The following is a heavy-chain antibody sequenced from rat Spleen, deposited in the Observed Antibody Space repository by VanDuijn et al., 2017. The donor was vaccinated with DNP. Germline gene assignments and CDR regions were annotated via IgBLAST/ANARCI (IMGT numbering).Heavy chain of an antibody. V-gene: IGHV2-30*01. CDR3: ARIGGANWGYYFDY. J-gene: IGHJ2*01. CDR1: GFSLTSYH. D-gene: IGHD5-1*01. CDR2: IWTGGST. Sequence: QVQLKESGPGLVQPSQTLSLTCTVSGFSLTSYHVHWVRQPSGKGLEWMGVIWTGGSTDYNSAIKSRLSISRDTSKSQVFLKMNSLQTEDTAMYFCARIGGANWGYYFDYWGQGVMVTVSS.